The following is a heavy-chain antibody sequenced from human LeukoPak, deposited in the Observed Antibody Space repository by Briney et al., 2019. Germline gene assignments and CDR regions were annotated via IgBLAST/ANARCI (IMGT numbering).Heavy chain of an antibody. D-gene: IGHD3-10*01. CDR1: GYTFAGYY. CDR2: INPSGGST. Sequence: ASVKVSCKASGYTFAGYYMHWVRQAPGQGLEWMGIINPSGGSTSYAQKFQGRVTMTRDMSTSTVYMELSSLRSEDTAVYYCARWRMYGSGSLDAFDIWGQGTMVTVSS. J-gene: IGHJ3*02. CDR3: ARWRMYGSGSLDAFDI. V-gene: IGHV1-46*01.